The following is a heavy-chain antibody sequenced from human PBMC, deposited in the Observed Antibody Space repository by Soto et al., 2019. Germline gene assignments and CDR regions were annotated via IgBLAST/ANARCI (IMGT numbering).Heavy chain of an antibody. CDR1: GYTFTSYG. D-gene: IGHD5-12*01. CDR3: ARDTASGYDEDFDY. CDR2: ISAYNGNT. J-gene: IGHJ4*02. Sequence: SVKVSCKASGYTFTSYGISWVRQAPGQGLEWMGWISAYNGNTNYAQNLQGRVTMTTDTSTSTAYMELRSLRSDDTAVYYCARDTASGYDEDFDYWGQGTLVTVSS. V-gene: IGHV1-18*01.